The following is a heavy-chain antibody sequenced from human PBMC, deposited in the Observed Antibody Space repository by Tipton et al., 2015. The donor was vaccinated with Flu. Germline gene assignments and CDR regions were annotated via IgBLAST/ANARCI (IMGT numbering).Heavy chain of an antibody. CDR2: IYNDGST. V-gene: IGHV3-53*01. J-gene: IGHJ4*02. D-gene: IGHD3-22*01. Sequence: SLRLSCEASGVTVSNNYMNWVRQAPGKGLEWVSLIYNDGSTGYADSVKGRFTISRDNSKNTLYLQMNSLRVEDTAVYYCARDPNAAMIGTWGWGQGTLVTVSS. CDR1: GVTVSNNY. CDR3: ARDPNAAMIGTWG.